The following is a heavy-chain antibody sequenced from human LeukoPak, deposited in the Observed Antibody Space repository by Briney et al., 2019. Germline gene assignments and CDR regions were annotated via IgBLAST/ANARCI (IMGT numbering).Heavy chain of an antibody. J-gene: IGHJ3*02. D-gene: IGHD3-16*01. V-gene: IGHV4-31*03. CDR3: ARSVPGGRVAFDI. CDR2: IYYSGST. Sequence: SQTLSLTCTVSGGSISSGGYYWSWIRHHPGKGLEWIGYIYYSGSTYYNPSLKSRVTISVDTSKNQFSLKLSSVTAADTAVYYCARSVPGGRVAFDIWGQGTMVTVSS. CDR1: GGSISSGGYY.